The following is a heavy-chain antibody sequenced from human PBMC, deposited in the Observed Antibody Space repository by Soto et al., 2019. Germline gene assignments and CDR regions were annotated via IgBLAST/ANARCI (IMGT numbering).Heavy chain of an antibody. CDR2: ISYDGSNK. D-gene: IGHD4-17*01. CDR3: AREGYGDYGKPFDY. J-gene: IGHJ4*02. CDR1: GFTFSSYG. V-gene: IGHV3-30*03. Sequence: QVQLVESGGGMVQPGRSLRLSCAASGFTFSSYGMHWVRQAPGKGLEWVAVISYDGSNKYYADSVKGRFTISRDNSKNTLYLQMNSLRAEDTAVYYCAREGYGDYGKPFDYWGQGTLVTVSS.